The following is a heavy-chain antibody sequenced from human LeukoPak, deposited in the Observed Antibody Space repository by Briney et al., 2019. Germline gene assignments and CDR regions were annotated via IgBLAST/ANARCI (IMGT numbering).Heavy chain of an antibody. D-gene: IGHD4-17*01. J-gene: IGHJ5*01. CDR1: GFTFSSYA. CDR3: AKDGASRGDYHWFDS. CDR2: ISDNGGST. Sequence: GGSLRLSCAASGFTFSSYATSWVRQAPGKGLQWVSAISDNGGSTFHADSVKGRFTISRDNSKNTVYLQMNSLRAEDTAVYYCAKDGASRGDYHWFDSWGQGTLVTVSS. V-gene: IGHV3-23*01.